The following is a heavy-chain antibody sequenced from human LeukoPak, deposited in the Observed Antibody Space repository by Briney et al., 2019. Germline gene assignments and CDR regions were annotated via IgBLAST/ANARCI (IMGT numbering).Heavy chain of an antibody. CDR2: IYHSGST. V-gene: IGHV4-38-2*02. D-gene: IGHD3-10*01. J-gene: IGHJ5*02. CDR1: AYSISSAYY. CDR3: ARGGYYGSGNDFRFDP. Sequence: PSETLSLTCTVSAYSISSAYYWGWIRPPPGKGLEWIGSIYHSGSTNYNPSLKSRVTISVDTSKNQFSLKLSSVTAADTAIYYCARGGYYGSGNDFRFDPWGQGTLVTVSS.